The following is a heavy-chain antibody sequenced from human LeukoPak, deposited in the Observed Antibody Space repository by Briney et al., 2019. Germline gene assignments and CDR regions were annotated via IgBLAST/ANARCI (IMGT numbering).Heavy chain of an antibody. CDR1: GYTXTSYY. CDR3: ARDGGSFNSDF. J-gene: IGHJ4*02. V-gene: IGHV1-46*01. CDR2: ISPSGDST. Sequence: ASVKVSCKASGYTXTSYYMHWVRQAPGQGLEWMGIISPSGDSTSYAQKFQGRVTMTRDSSTSTVHMDLSSLRSEDTAVYYCARDGGSFNSDFWGQGTLVTVSS. D-gene: IGHD1-26*01.